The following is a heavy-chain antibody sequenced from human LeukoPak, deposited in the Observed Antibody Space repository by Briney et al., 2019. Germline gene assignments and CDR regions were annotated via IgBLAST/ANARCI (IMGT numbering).Heavy chain of an antibody. V-gene: IGHV3-64*01. CDR1: GFTFSSYA. Sequence: GGSLRLSCAASGFTFSSYAMHWVRQAPGKGLEYVSAISSNGGSTYYANSVKGRFTISRDNSKNTLYLQMNSLRAEDTAVYYCARDHPYSGSYYDWGQGTLVTVSS. D-gene: IGHD1-26*01. CDR3: ARDHPYSGSYYD. CDR2: ISSNGGST. J-gene: IGHJ4*02.